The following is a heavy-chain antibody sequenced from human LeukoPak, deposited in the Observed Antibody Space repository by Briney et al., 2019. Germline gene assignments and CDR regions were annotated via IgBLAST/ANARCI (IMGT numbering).Heavy chain of an antibody. Sequence: SETLSLTCAVYGGSFSGYYWSWIRQPPGKGLEWIGEINHSGSTNYNPSLKSRVTISVDTSKNQFSLKLSSVTAADTAVYYCARETFHDDYVDHWGQGTLVTVAS. CDR3: ARETFHDDYVDH. V-gene: IGHV4-34*01. D-gene: IGHD2/OR15-2a*01. CDR2: INHSGST. J-gene: IGHJ4*02. CDR1: GGSFSGYY.